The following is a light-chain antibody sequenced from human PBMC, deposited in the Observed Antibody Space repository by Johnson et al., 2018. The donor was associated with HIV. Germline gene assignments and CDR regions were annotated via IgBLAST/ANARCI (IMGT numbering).Light chain of an antibody. CDR1: SSNIGNNY. Sequence: QPVLTQPPSVSAAPGQKVTIFCSGSSSNIGNNYVSWYQQVPGTAPKLLIHDNNKRPSGIPDRFSGSKSGTSATLGIIELQTGDEADYYCGTWDSSLSAYVFGTGTKVTVL. CDR2: DNN. V-gene: IGLV1-51*01. J-gene: IGLJ1*01. CDR3: GTWDSSLSAYV.